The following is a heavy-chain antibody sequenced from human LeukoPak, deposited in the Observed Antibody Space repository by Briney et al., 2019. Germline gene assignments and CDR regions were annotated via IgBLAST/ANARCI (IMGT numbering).Heavy chain of an antibody. J-gene: IGHJ4*02. D-gene: IGHD3-22*01. CDR3: ARDGDYYDSSGYYFDY. CDR2: INPNSGGT. Sequence: GASVKVSCKASGYTFATYGISWVRQAPGQGLEWMGWINPNSGGTNYAQKFQGRVTMTRDTSISTAYMELSRLRSDDTAVYYCARDGDYYDSSGYYFDYWGQGTLVTVSS. V-gene: IGHV1-2*02. CDR1: GYTFATYG.